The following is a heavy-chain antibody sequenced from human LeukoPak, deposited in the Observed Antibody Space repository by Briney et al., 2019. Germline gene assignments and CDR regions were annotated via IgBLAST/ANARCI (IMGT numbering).Heavy chain of an antibody. J-gene: IGHJ4*02. V-gene: IGHV1-2*02. CDR1: GYTFTDHF. CDR2: VNPNSGGT. D-gene: IGHD1-14*01. CDR3: ARVMNREGTNY. Sequence: GASVKFSCKASGYTFTDHFMNWVRQAPGQGLEWMGWVNPNSGGTNYAQKFQGRVTMTRDTSISTAYMELKRLRSDDTAVYYCARVMNREGTNYWGQGTPVTVSS.